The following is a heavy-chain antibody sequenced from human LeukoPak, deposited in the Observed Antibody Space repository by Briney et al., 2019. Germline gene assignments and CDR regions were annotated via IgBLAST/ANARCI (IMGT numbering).Heavy chain of an antibody. CDR1: GFTFSSYS. D-gene: IGHD2-2*01. V-gene: IGHV3-21*01. CDR3: ARDPQDIVVVPAAV. Sequence: GGSLRLSCAASGFTFSSYSMSWVRQAPGKGLEWVSSISSSSSYIYYADSVKGRFTISRDNAKNSLYLQMNSLRAEDTAVYYCARDPQDIVVVPAAVWGQGTLVTVSS. CDR2: ISSSSSYI. J-gene: IGHJ4*02.